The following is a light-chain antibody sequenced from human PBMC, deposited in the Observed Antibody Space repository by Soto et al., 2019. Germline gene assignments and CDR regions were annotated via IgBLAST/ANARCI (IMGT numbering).Light chain of an antibody. CDR3: VLYMGSGIWV. Sequence: QTVVTQEPSVSVSPGGTVTLTFGLSSGSVSTSYYPSWYQQTPGQAPRTLIYSTNTRSSGVPDRFSGSILGNKAALTITCAQADDESDYYCVLYMGSGIWVVGTGTKLTVL. J-gene: IGLJ1*01. CDR2: STN. CDR1: SGSVSTSYY. V-gene: IGLV8-61*01.